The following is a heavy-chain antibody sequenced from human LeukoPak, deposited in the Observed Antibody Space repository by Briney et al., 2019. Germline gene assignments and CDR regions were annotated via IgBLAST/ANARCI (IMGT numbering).Heavy chain of an antibody. CDR1: GFTFSSYA. D-gene: IGHD6-19*01. CDR3: AAVYSSGTNLDY. Sequence: PGGSLRLSCAASGFTFSSYAMSWVRQAPGKGLEWVSAISGSGGSAYYADSVKGRFTISRDNSKNTLYLQMNSLRAEDTAVYYCAAVYSSGTNLDYWGQGTLVTVSS. J-gene: IGHJ4*02. CDR2: ISGSGGSA. V-gene: IGHV3-23*01.